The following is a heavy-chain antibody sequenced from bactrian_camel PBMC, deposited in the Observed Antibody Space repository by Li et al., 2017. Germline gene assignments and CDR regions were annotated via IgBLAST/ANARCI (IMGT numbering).Heavy chain of an antibody. Sequence: VQLVESGGGSVQAGGSLRLSCADSGSFFGGYCVGWFRQAPGKGLEWVARINSFPRSTYYTESVKGRFTISRDNAKNTLYLQMNSLKFEDTAFYYCALPTAGRRETYEHEAAADFGYWGQGTQVTVS. CDR1: GSFFGGYC. D-gene: IGHD1*01. V-gene: IGHV3S1*01. CDR3: ALPTAGRRETYEHEAAADFGY. J-gene: IGHJ6*01. CDR2: INSFPRST.